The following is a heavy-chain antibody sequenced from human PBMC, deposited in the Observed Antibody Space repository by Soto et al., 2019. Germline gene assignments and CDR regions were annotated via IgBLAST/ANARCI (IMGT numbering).Heavy chain of an antibody. V-gene: IGHV1-3*01. D-gene: IGHD4-4*01. CDR3: ARAGYDYSNYGGLDP. CDR2: INAGNGNT. J-gene: IGHJ5*02. Sequence: GASVKVSCKASGYTFTSYAMHWVRQAPGQRLEWMGWINAGNGNTKYSQKFQGRVTITRDTSASTAYMELSSLRSEDTAVYYCARAGYDYSNYGGLDPWGQGTLVTVSS. CDR1: GYTFTSYA.